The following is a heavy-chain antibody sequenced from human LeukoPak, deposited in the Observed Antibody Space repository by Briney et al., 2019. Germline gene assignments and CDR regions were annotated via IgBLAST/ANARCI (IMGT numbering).Heavy chain of an antibody. Sequence: PGGSLRLSCAASGFTFSSYWMHWVRQAPGKGLVWVSRINSDGSSTSYADSVKGRFTISRDNSKNTLYLQMNSLRAEDTAVYYCAKDLGSSGYYGFDYWGQGTLVTVSS. CDR3: AKDLGSSGYYGFDY. CDR1: GFTFSSYW. CDR2: INSDGSST. J-gene: IGHJ4*02. D-gene: IGHD3-22*01. V-gene: IGHV3-74*01.